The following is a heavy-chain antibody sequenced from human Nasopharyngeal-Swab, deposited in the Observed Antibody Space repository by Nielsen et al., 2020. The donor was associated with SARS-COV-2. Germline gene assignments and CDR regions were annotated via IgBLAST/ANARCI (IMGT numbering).Heavy chain of an antibody. CDR2: INTNTGNP. V-gene: IGHV7-4-1*02. J-gene: IGHJ4*02. Sequence: WVRQAPGQGLEWMGWINTNTGNPTYAQGFTGRFVFSLDTSVSTAYLQISGLKAEDTAVYYCARDRESLNIVVVPAARTYYFDYWGQGTLVTVSS. D-gene: IGHD2-2*01. CDR3: ARDRESLNIVVVPAARTYYFDY.